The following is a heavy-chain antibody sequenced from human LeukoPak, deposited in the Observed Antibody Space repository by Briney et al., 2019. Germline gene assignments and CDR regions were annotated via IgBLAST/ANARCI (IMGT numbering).Heavy chain of an antibody. CDR1: GGTFSSYA. J-gene: IGHJ4*02. V-gene: IGHV1-69*13. D-gene: IGHD3-9*01. CDR2: IIPIFGTA. Sequence: SVKVSCKASGGTFSSYAISWVRQAPGQGLEWMGGIIPIFGTANYAQKFQGRVTITADESTSTAYMELSSLRSEDTAVYYCAREALRYFDWLPTVLDYWGQGTLVTVSS. CDR3: AREALRYFDWLPTVLDY.